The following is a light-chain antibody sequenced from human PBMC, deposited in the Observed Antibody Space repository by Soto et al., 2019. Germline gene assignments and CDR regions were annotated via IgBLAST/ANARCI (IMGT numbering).Light chain of an antibody. CDR1: QSVSSY. CDR3: QQRSNWLT. CDR2: DGS. V-gene: IGKV3-11*01. Sequence: EIVSTQSPATLSLSPGERATLSCRASQSVSSYLAWYQQKPGQATRLLIYDGSKMATGIPARFSGSGSGTDFTLTISSLEPEDFGIYYCQQRSNWLTFGGGTKVEIK. J-gene: IGKJ4*01.